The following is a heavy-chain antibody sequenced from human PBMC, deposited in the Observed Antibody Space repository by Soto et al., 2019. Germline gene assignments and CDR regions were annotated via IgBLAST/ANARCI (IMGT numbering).Heavy chain of an antibody. J-gene: IGHJ2*01. D-gene: IGHD1-26*01. Sequence: QITLKESGPTLVKPTQTLTLTCTFSGFSLTTTGVGVGWIRQAPGKALDYLAIIFWDADKYYSPPLKSRVTITKDTSKNQVVLIITNMDSVDTGTYYCAYRRILWATYFGLCGRGTPGTVSS. CDR1: GFSLTTTGVG. CDR3: AYRRILWATYFGL. V-gene: IGHV2-5*02. CDR2: IFWDADK.